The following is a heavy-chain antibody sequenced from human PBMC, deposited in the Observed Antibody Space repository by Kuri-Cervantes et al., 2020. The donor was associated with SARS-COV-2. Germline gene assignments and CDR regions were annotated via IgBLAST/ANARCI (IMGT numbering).Heavy chain of an antibody. CDR3: AREYCSSTGCYGAFDI. V-gene: IGHV4-34*01. CDR2: INHSGST. D-gene: IGHD2-2*01. Sequence: SETLSLTCAVYGGSFSGYYWSWIRQPPGKGLEWIGEINHSGSTNYNPSLKSRVTISVDTSKNQFSLKLSSVTAADTAVYYCAREYCSSTGCYGAFDIWGQGTMVTVSS. J-gene: IGHJ3*02. CDR1: GGSFSGYY.